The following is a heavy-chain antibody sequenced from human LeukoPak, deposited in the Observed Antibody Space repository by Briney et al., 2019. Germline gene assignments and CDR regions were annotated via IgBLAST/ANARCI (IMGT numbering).Heavy chain of an antibody. J-gene: IGHJ4*02. Sequence: PSETLSLTCAVYGGSFSGYYWSWIRQPPGKGLGWIGEINHSGSTNYNPSLKSRVTISVDTSKNQFSLKLSSVTAADTAVYYCARGAPGGYYFDYWGQGTLVTVSS. D-gene: IGHD1-26*01. CDR1: GGSFSGYY. V-gene: IGHV4-34*01. CDR3: ARGAPGGYYFDY. CDR2: INHSGST.